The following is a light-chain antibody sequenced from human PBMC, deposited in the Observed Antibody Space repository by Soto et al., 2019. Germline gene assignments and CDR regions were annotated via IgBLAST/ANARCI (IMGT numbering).Light chain of an antibody. Sequence: QYVLTQPPSASGTPVQRVTISCSGSSSNIGSKTVNCYQQFPGTAPKLLIYSNNQRPSGGPDRFSGPKSGTYASLAISGLQSEDEADYYCAAWDDSLNGPVFGGGTKLTVL. CDR3: AAWDDSLNGPV. V-gene: IGLV1-44*01. CDR1: SSNIGSKT. J-gene: IGLJ3*02. CDR2: SNN.